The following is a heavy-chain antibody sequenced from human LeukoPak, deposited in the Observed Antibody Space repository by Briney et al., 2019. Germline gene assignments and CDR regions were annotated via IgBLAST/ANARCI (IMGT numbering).Heavy chain of an antibody. CDR2: ISGSGGST. J-gene: IGHJ3*02. CDR1: GFTSSSYA. V-gene: IGHV3-23*01. D-gene: IGHD3-10*01. Sequence: GGSLRLSCAASGFTSSSYAMSWVRQAPGKGLEWVSAISGSGGSTYYADSVKGRFTISRDNSKNTLYLQMNSLRAEDTAVYYCAKGSGSGSYYILHDAFDIWGQGTMVTVSS. CDR3: AKGSGSGSYYILHDAFDI.